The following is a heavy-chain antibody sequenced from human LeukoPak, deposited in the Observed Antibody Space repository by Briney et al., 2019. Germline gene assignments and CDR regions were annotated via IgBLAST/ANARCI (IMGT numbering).Heavy chain of an antibody. CDR1: GFTFSTYV. Sequence: GGSLRLSCAASGFTFSTYVMSWVRQAPGKGLEWVSYISSSSSTIYYADSVKGRFTISRDNAKNSLYLQMNSLRDEDTAVYYCARTTRITMVRGVSPFFDYWGQGTLVTVSS. J-gene: IGHJ4*02. CDR2: ISSSSSTI. D-gene: IGHD3-10*01. V-gene: IGHV3-48*02. CDR3: ARTTRITMVRGVSPFFDY.